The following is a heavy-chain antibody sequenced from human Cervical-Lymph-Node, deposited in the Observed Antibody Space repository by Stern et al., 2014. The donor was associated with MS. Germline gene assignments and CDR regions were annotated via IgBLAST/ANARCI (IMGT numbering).Heavy chain of an antibody. J-gene: IGHJ4*02. Sequence: MQLVESGGGLVQPGRSLRLSCAPSGFTFSHFALHWVRQSPGKGLEWVAFISDDGAKEYYADSVKGRFTISRDNSNNTLYLQMTSMRTEDTAMYFCARERGYCSGGRCHPYSFDYWGQGTLVTVSS. CDR1: GFTFSHFA. V-gene: IGHV3-30-3*01. D-gene: IGHD2-15*01. CDR2: ISDDGAKE. CDR3: ARERGYCSGGRCHPYSFDY.